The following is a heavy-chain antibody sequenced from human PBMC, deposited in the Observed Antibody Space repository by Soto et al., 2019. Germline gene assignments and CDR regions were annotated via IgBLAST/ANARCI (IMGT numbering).Heavy chain of an antibody. V-gene: IGHV3-23*01. J-gene: IGHJ5*02. CDR3: SKGEMSTIRNSFDP. D-gene: IGHD1-7*01. CDR1: GFNTRFYS. CDR2: LSRSGGAT. Sequence: GGSLSLACTASGFNTRFYSMRWVRQTPGKGLEWVAALSRSGGATYYADSVRGRFTISRDASKDTLFLQMSNLRAEDTALYYCSKGEMSTIRNSFDPWGQGTLVTVSS.